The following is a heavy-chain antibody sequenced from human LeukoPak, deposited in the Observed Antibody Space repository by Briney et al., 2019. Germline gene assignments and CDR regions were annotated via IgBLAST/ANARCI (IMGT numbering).Heavy chain of an antibody. CDR2: IYNSGST. CDR1: GGSISSGHYY. Sequence: SETLSLTCTVSGGSISSGHYYWSWIRQPPGKGLEWIGYIYNSGSTDYNPSLKSRVTISMDTPKNQFSLKLSSVTAADTAVYYCARVAPELGLYYYMDVWGKGTTVTVSS. J-gene: IGHJ6*03. D-gene: IGHD1-7*01. V-gene: IGHV4-30-4*01. CDR3: ARVAPELGLYYYMDV.